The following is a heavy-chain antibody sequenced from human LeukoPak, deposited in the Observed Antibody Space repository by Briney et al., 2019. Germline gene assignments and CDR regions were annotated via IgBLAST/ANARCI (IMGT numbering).Heavy chain of an antibody. J-gene: IGHJ6*03. V-gene: IGHV3-74*01. CDR3: AGECYSSLYYYYFIDV. Sequence: GGSLRLSCAASGFTFSSYWMHWVRQAPGKGLVWVSGISGDGSSTSYADSVKGRFTISRDNAKNTLYLQMNSLRAEDTAVYYCAGECYSSLYYYYFIDVWRKGTTVTVS. CDR1: GFTFSSYW. CDR2: ISGDGSST. D-gene: IGHD4-11*01.